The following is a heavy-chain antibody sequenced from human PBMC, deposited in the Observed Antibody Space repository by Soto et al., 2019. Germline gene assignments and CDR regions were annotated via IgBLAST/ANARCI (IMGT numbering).Heavy chain of an antibody. CDR3: ARMVGATMVDF. Sequence: QVHLQESGPGLVRPSGTLSLTCAVSGASISSTTSHNWWSWVRQPPVNGLEWIGEIDHSGSTNYNQSLMIRVTMSVHKSTNQFSLKLTPVTAAYTAVYYCARMVGATMVDFWGQGPLVTVSS. V-gene: IGHV4-4*02. J-gene: IGHJ4*02. CDR2: IDHSGST. CDR1: GASISSTTSHNW. D-gene: IGHD5-12*01.